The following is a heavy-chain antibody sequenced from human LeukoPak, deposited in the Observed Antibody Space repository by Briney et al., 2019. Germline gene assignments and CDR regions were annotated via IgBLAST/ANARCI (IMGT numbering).Heavy chain of an antibody. V-gene: IGHV3-23*01. CDR2: ISGSGGST. Sequence: PGGSLRLSCAASGFTFSSYAMSWVRQAPGKGLEWVSAISGSGGSTYYADSVKGRFTISRDNSKNTLYLQMNSLRAEDTAVYYCASCSSTSRYYYYYYMDVWGKGTTVTVSS. CDR3: ASCSSTSRYYYYYYMDV. CDR1: GFTFSSYA. J-gene: IGHJ6*03. D-gene: IGHD2-2*01.